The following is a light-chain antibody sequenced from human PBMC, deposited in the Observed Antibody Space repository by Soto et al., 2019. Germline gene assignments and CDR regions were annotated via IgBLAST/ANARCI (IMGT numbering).Light chain of an antibody. CDR2: GAS. CDR3: QQYGSSPLT. J-gene: IGKJ4*01. Sequence: EIVLTQSPATLSLSRGERATLSCRASQSVSSSYLAWYQQKPGQAPRLLIYGASSRASGIPDRFSGSGSGTDFTLTISRLEPEDFAVYYCQQYGSSPLTFGGGTKVDI. CDR1: QSVSSSY. V-gene: IGKV3-20*01.